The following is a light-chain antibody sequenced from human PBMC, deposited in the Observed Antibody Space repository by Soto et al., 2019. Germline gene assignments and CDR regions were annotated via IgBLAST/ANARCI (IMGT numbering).Light chain of an antibody. V-gene: IGLV2-14*01. CDR2: DVN. Sequence: QSVLTQPASVSGSPGQSITISCTGTSSDVGGFNYVSWYQQYPGKAPKLIIYDVNNRPSGVSNRFSGSKSGYPVSLTIFGLQAEDEADYHCTSYTSSSTLVLLGGGTKQTVL. CDR1: SSDVGGFNY. J-gene: IGLJ3*02. CDR3: TSYTSSSTLVL.